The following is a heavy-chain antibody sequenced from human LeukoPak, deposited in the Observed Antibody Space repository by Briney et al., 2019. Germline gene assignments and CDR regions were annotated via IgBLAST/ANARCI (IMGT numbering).Heavy chain of an antibody. CDR3: ARGSAIGGTIRNDY. Sequence: GGSLRLSCAASGFSFSTYSMNWVRQVPGKGLEWVSYISSGSETICYTDSVKGRFTMSRDNALNSLYLQMNNLRDEDTAVYYCARGSAIGGTIRNDYWGQGTLVTVSS. D-gene: IGHD3-16*01. V-gene: IGHV3-48*02. CDR1: GFSFSTYS. CDR2: ISSGSETI. J-gene: IGHJ4*02.